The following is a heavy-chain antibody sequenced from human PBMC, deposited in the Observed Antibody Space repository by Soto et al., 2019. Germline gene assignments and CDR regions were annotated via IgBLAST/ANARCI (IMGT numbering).Heavy chain of an antibody. Sequence: ASVKVACKASGYTFTGFYMHWVRQAPGQGLEWMGWINPDSGGTNYAQKFQGRVTMTWDTSISTAYMELSRLRSDDMPVYYCARDLVPAADLDSWGQGTLVTVSS. CDR2: INPDSGGT. J-gene: IGHJ4*02. CDR3: ARDLVPAADLDS. CDR1: GYTFTGFY. D-gene: IGHD2-2*01. V-gene: IGHV1-2*02.